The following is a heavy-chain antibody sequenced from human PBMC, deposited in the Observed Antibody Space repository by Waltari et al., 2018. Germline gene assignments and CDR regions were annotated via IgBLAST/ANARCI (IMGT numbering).Heavy chain of an antibody. J-gene: IGHJ1*01. V-gene: IGHV4-39*01. CDR3: GRIAFGDDGGYFQH. CDR1: GGPISRNYN. D-gene: IGHD4-17*01. Sequence: LQLQESGPGLATPSETLSRTCTVSGGPISRNYNWGWIRQPPGKGLEWMGNMQYRGSTFYNPSLKSRVTISLDTWSNQFSLRLSSVGAADTAVYFCGRIAFGDDGGYFQHWGQGTLVTVSS. CDR2: MQYRGST.